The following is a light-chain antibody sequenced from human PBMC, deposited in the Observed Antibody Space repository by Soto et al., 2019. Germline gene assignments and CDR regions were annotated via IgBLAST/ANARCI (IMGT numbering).Light chain of an antibody. CDR3: HQYGGSPRT. V-gene: IGKV3-20*01. J-gene: IGKJ1*01. CDR2: GAS. Sequence: EIVLTQSPGTLSLSPGERATLSCRASQSVSSSYLAWYQQKPGQAPRLLIYGASSRATGIPDGFSGSGSGTDFTLTISRLEPDDFAVYYCHQYGGSPRTLGQGTKVEIK. CDR1: QSVSSSY.